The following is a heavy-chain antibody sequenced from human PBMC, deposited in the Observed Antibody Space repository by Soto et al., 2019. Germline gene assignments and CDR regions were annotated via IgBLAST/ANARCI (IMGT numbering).Heavy chain of an antibody. J-gene: IGHJ6*02. CDR2: ISSSSSCI. CDR3: ARNVEMATIPYYYYYYGMDV. CDR1: GFTFSSYS. V-gene: IGHV3-21*01. Sequence: LRLSCAASGFTFSSYSMNWVRQAPGKGLEWVSSISSSSSCIYYADSVKGRFTISRDNAKNSLYLQMNSLRAEDTAVYYCARNVEMATIPYYYYYYGMDVWGQGTTVTVSS. D-gene: IGHD5-12*01.